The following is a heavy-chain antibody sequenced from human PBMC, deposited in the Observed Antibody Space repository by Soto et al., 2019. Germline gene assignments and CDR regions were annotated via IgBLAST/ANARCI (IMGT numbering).Heavy chain of an antibody. CDR3: ARRYGVAFDI. V-gene: IGHV4-59*08. CDR2: IYYSGST. D-gene: IGHD3-10*01. CDR1: GGSISSYY. J-gene: IGHJ3*02. Sequence: QVQLQESGPGLVKPSETLSLTCTVSGGSISSYYWSWIRQPPGKGLEWIGYIYYSGSTNYNSSLKSRVTISVDTSKNQFSLKLSSVTAADTAVYYCARRYGVAFDIWGLGTMVTVSS.